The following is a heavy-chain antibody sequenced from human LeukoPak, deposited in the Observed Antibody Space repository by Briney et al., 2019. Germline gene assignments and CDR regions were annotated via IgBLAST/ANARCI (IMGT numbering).Heavy chain of an antibody. CDR2: ISAYNGNT. D-gene: IGHD1-7*01. CDR1: GYTFTSYG. V-gene: IGHV1-18*01. J-gene: IGHJ5*02. Sequence: GASVKVSCKASGYTFTSYGISWVRQAPGQGLEWMGWISAYNGNTNYAQKLQGRVTMTTDTSTSIAYMELRSLRSDDTAVYYCARVVGITGTKGPNWFDPWGQGTLVTVSS. CDR3: ARVVGITGTKGPNWFDP.